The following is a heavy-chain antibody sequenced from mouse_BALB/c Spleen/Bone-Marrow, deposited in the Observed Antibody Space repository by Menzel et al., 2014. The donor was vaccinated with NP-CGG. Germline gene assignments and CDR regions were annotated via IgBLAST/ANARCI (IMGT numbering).Heavy chain of an antibody. J-gene: IGHJ3*01. CDR1: GYTFTDYW. D-gene: IGHD2-14*01. V-gene: IGHV1-69*01. Sequence: QVQLQQSGAELVMPGASVKMSCKASGYTFTDYWIHWVKQRPGQGLEWIGAIDTSDDYTTYNQKFEGKATLTVDESSSTAYMQFSSLTSEDSAVYYCARSDYRSDPLAYWGQGTLVTVSA. CDR3: ARSDYRSDPLAY. CDR2: IDTSDDYT.